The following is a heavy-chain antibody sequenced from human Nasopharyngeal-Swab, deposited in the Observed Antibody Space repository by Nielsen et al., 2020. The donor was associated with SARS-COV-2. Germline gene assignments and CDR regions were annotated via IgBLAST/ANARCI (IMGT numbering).Heavy chain of an antibody. D-gene: IGHD6-13*01. CDR2: ISAYNGNT. CDR3: ASSSSGYSSSWYYYYYMDV. Sequence: ASVKVSCKASGYTFTSYGISWVRQAPGQGLEWMGWISAYNGNTNYAQKLQGRVTMTTDTSTSTAYMELRSLRSDDTAVYYCASSSSGYSSSWYYYYYMDVWGKGTTVTVS. CDR1: GYTFTSYG. J-gene: IGHJ6*03. V-gene: IGHV1-18*04.